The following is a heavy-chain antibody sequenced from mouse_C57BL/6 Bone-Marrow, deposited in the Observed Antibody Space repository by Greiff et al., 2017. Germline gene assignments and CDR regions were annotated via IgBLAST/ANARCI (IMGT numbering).Heavy chain of an antibody. D-gene: IGHD2-3*01. CDR1: GYSFTDYN. CDR2: INPNYGTT. J-gene: IGHJ2*01. V-gene: IGHV1-39*01. CDR3: ARWGWLPLDY. Sequence: KESGYSFTDYNMNWVKQSNGKSLEWIGVINPNYGTTSYNQKFKGKATLTVDQSSSTAYMQLNSLTSEDSAVYYCARWGWLPLDYWGQGTTLTVSS.